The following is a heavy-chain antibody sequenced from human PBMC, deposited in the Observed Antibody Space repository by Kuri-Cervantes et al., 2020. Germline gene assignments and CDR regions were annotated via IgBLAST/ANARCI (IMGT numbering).Heavy chain of an antibody. Sequence: GGSLRLSCAASGFTVSSNYMSWVRQAPGKGLEWVSVIYSGGSTCYADSVKGRFTISRDNSKNTLYLQMNSLRAEDTAVYYCARDTRGNYYYGMDVWGQGTTVTVSS. CDR3: ARDTRGNYYYGMDV. J-gene: IGHJ6*02. V-gene: IGHV3-66*01. CDR2: IYSGGST. CDR1: GFTVSSNY.